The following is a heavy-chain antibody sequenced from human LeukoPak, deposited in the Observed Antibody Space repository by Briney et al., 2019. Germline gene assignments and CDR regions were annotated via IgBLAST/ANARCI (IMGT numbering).Heavy chain of an antibody. CDR2: IIPIFGTA. J-gene: IGHJ4*02. Sequence: SAKVSCKASGGAFSSYAISWVRQAPGPGLEWMGRIIPIFGTANSAQKFQGRVTITTDESTSTAYMELSSLRSEDTAVYYCAREEAYDSSGYSPLWGQGTLVTVSS. D-gene: IGHD3-22*01. CDR1: GGAFSSYA. CDR3: AREEAYDSSGYSPL. V-gene: IGHV1-69*05.